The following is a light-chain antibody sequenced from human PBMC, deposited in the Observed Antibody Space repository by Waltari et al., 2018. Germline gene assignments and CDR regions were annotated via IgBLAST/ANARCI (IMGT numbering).Light chain of an antibody. CDR2: GAS. Sequence: DIQMTQSPSTLSAFVGERVTITCRASQSINRWVAWYQQKPGKAPRLLIYGASSLQRGVPSRFRGSGSGTEFTLTITSLQSEDFAVYYCQQYNNWPLTFGGGTKVEIK. CDR1: QSINRW. V-gene: IGKV1-5*01. CDR3: QQYNNWPLT. J-gene: IGKJ4*01.